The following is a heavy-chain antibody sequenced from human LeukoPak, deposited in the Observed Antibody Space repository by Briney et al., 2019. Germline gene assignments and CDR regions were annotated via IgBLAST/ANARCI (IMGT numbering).Heavy chain of an antibody. CDR1: GFTFSSYG. Sequence: GRSLRLSCAASGFTFSSYGMHWVRQAPGKGLEWVAVIWYDGSNKYYADSVKGRFTISRDNAKNSLYLQMNSLRAEDTAIYYCTRVGYIDEGIDYWGQGTLVTVSS. CDR3: TRVGYIDEGIDY. D-gene: IGHD5-24*01. J-gene: IGHJ4*02. V-gene: IGHV3-33*03. CDR2: IWYDGSNK.